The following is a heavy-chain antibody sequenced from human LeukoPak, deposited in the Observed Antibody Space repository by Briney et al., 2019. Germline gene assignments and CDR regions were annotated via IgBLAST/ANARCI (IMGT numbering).Heavy chain of an antibody. CDR2: ISYDGSNK. CDR1: GFTFSSYA. V-gene: IGHV3-30-3*01. J-gene: IGHJ6*03. CDR3: ARDQLRDGYSYYYYYYMDV. D-gene: IGHD5-24*01. Sequence: GGSLRLSCAASGFTFSSYAMHWVRQAPGKGLDWVAVISYDGSNKYYADSVKGRFTISRDNSKNTLYLQMNSLRPEDTAVYYCARDQLRDGYSYYYYYYMDVWGKGTTVTVSS.